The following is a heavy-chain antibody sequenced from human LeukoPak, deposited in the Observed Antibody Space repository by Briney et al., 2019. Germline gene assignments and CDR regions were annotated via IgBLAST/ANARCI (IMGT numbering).Heavy chain of an antibody. V-gene: IGHV4-61*02. CDR2: IYTSGST. D-gene: IGHD3-3*01. J-gene: IGHJ4*02. CDR3: ARVRYYDFWSGYYDY. Sequence: SETLSLTCTVSGGSISSGSYYWSWIRQPAGKGLEWIGRIYTSGSTNYNPSLKSRVTISVDTSKNQFSLKLSSVTAADTAVYYCARVRYYDFWSGYYDYWGQGTLVTVSS. CDR1: GGSISSGSYY.